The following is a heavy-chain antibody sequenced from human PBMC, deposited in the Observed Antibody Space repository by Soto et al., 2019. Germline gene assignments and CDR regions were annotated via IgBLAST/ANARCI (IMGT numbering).Heavy chain of an antibody. J-gene: IGHJ4*02. Sequence: SETLSLTCTVSGGSISSYYYYWVRQPPGKGLEWIGSIYYSGSTYYNPSLKSRVTISVDTSKNQFSLKLSSVTAADTAVYYCARRRSSYHFDYWGQGTLVTVSS. CDR1: GGSISSYY. CDR3: ARRRSSYHFDY. D-gene: IGHD5-18*01. CDR2: IYYSGST. V-gene: IGHV4-39*01.